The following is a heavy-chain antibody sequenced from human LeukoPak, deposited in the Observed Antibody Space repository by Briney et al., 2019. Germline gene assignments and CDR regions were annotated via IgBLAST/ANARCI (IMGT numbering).Heavy chain of an antibody. V-gene: IGHV3-21*01. J-gene: IGHJ3*02. D-gene: IGHD2-15*01. Sequence: GGPLRLSCAASGFTFSSYSMNWVRQAPGKGLEWVSSISSSGNYISYAHSVKGRFTISRDNAKNSLSLQMNSLRAEDTAVFYCSRTGYFDIWGQGTMVTVSS. CDR2: ISSSGNYI. CDR1: GFTFSSYS. CDR3: SRTGYFDI.